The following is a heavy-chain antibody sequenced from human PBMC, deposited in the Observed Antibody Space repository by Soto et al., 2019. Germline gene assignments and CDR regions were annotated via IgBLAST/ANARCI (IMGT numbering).Heavy chain of an antibody. CDR2: SHRDGDK. V-gene: IGHV2-5*02. J-gene: IGHJ4*02. CDR1: GFSLSTSGVG. Sequence: SGPTLVNPTQTLTLTCTFSGFSLSTSGVGVGWIRQPPGKALEFLAFSHRDGDKRYSPSLKSRLTFTKDTSKNQVVLSMTNMDPVDTATYYCERILASSSWFPFDYWGQGTLVTVSS. D-gene: IGHD6-13*01. CDR3: ERILASSSWFPFDY.